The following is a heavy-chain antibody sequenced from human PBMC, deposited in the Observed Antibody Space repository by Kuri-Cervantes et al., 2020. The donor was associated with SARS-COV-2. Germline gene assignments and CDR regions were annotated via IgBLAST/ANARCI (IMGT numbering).Heavy chain of an antibody. J-gene: IGHJ6*02. Sequence: TLSLTCAVSGGSISSGGYYWSWIRQHPGKGLEWIGYIYYSGSTYYNPSLKSRVTISVDTSKNQFSLKLSSVTAADTAVYYCARGVDRKEIYYYYYGMDVWGQGTTVTVSS. D-gene: IGHD2-15*01. CDR2: IYYSGST. V-gene: IGHV4-31*02. CDR3: ARGVDRKEIYYYYYGMDV. CDR1: GGSISSGGYY.